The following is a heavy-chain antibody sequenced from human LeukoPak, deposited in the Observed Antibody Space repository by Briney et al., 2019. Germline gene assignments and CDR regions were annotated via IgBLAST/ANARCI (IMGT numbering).Heavy chain of an antibody. Sequence: ASVKVSCKVSGYTLTELSMHWVRQAPGKGLEWMGWINPNSGGTNYAQKFQGWVTMTRDTSISTAYMELSRLRSDDTAVYYCAREHSSGPVRRFDPWGQGPWSPSPQ. CDR3: AREHSSGPVRRFDP. J-gene: IGHJ5*02. V-gene: IGHV1-2*04. CDR2: INPNSGGT. CDR1: GYTLTELS. D-gene: IGHD6-19*01.